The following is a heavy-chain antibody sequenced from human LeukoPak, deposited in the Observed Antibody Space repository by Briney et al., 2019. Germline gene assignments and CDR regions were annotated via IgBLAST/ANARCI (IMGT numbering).Heavy chain of an antibody. CDR3: ARDPDSYGYLYYFDS. V-gene: IGHV1-3*01. CDR1: GYTFSNYA. D-gene: IGHD5-18*01. Sequence: GASVKVSCKASGYTFSNYAMHWVRQAPGQRLEWMGWINAGNGNTKYSQKFRGRVTITRDTSASTAYMELSSLRSEDTAVYYCARDPDSYGYLYYFDSWGQGTLVTVSS. CDR2: INAGNGNT. J-gene: IGHJ4*02.